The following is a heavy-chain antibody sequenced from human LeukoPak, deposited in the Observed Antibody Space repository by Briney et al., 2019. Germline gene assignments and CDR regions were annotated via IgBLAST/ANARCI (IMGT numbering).Heavy chain of an antibody. CDR1: GFTFSSYA. CDR3: ANDRTVTSMILDV. CDR2: ISGSGGST. D-gene: IGHD3/OR15-3a*01. V-gene: IGHV3-23*01. J-gene: IGHJ6*02. Sequence: GGSLRPSCAASGFTFSSYAMSWVRQAPGKGLEWVSAISGSGGSTYYADSVKGRFTMSRDNSKNTLYLQMNSLRAEDTAVYSCANDRTVTSMILDVWGQGTTVTVSS.